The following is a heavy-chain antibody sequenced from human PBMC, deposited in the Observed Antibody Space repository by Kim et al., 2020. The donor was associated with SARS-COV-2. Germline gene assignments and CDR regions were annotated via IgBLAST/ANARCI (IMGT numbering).Heavy chain of an antibody. CDR3: ARVPDPLRYPYYFDY. Sequence: QKFQGRVTITADKSTSTAYMELSSLRSEDTAVYYCARVPDPLRYPYYFDYWGQGTLVTVSS. V-gene: IGHV1-69*04. D-gene: IGHD3-9*01. J-gene: IGHJ4*02.